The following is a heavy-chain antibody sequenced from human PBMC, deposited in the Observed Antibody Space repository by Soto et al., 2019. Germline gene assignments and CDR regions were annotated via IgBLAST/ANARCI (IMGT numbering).Heavy chain of an antibody. Sequence: SVEVSFEASGGTFISYAISWVRQAPGQGLEWMGGIIPIFGTANYAQRFQGRVTITADESTSTAYMELSSLRSEDTAAYYCARAGHYDSSGLIMDVWGQGTTVTVSS. CDR2: IIPIFGTA. J-gene: IGHJ6*02. CDR3: ARAGHYDSSGLIMDV. D-gene: IGHD3-22*01. V-gene: IGHV1-69*13. CDR1: GGTFISYA.